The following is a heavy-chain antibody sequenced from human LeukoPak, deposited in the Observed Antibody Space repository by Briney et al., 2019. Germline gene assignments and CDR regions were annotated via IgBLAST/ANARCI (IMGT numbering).Heavy chain of an antibody. Sequence: AASVKVSCKASGGTFSSYAISWVRQAPGQGLEWMGGIIPIFGTANYAQKFQGRVTITTDESTSTAYMELSSLRSEDTAVYYCARGPPTRRQIFGVVIPQFNYYYYYMDVWGKGTTVTVSS. D-gene: IGHD3-3*01. CDR1: GGTFSSYA. CDR3: ARGPPTRRQIFGVVIPQFNYYYYYMDV. V-gene: IGHV1-69*05. CDR2: IIPIFGTA. J-gene: IGHJ6*03.